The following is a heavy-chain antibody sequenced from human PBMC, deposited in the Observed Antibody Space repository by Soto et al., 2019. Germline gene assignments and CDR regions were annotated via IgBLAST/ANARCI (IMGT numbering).Heavy chain of an antibody. D-gene: IGHD1-1*01. CDR3: ARDRGPTGPTREKWFDP. CDR2: INQDGSEK. J-gene: IGHJ5*02. V-gene: IGHV3-7*03. CDR1: GFTFSNYW. Sequence: EVQLVEAGGGLVQPGGSLRLSCAASGFTFSNYWMSWVRQAPGKGLEWVANINQDGSEKYYVDSVKGRFTISRDNAKNTLYKKMNSLRAEDTAVYYCARDRGPTGPTREKWFDPWGQGTLVSVSS.